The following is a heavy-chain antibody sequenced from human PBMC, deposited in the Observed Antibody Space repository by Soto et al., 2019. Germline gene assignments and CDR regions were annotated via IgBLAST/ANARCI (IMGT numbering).Heavy chain of an antibody. CDR1: GDSISSGGYY. Sequence: QVQLQESGPGLVKPSQTLSLTCSVSGDSISSGGYYWNWIRQLPGKGLEWIGYTSYSGSTYYNPSLNSRATISVDTSKNQFSLKLTSVTAAYTAVYYCARDEGAQFDWYFDLWGRGTLVTVSS. CDR3: ARDEGAQFDWYFDL. V-gene: IGHV4-31*03. CDR2: TSYSGST. J-gene: IGHJ2*01.